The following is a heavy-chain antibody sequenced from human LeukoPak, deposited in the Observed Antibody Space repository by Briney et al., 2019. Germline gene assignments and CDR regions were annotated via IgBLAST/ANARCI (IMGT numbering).Heavy chain of an antibody. CDR1: GYTFSSYG. Sequence: ASVKVFCKASGYTFSSYGMNWVRQAPGQGLEWMGWINTNTGNPTYAQGFTGRFVFSLDTSVSTAYLQISSLKAEDTAVYYCAREPLALDYWGQGTLVTVSS. CDR2: INTNTGNP. CDR3: AREPLALDY. J-gene: IGHJ4*02. V-gene: IGHV7-4-1*02.